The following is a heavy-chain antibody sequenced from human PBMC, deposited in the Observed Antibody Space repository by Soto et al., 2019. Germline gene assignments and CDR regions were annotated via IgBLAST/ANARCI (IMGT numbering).Heavy chain of an antibody. CDR1: GYSFTTYW. V-gene: IGHV5-10-1*01. CDR3: AREKSDLELFNWLGP. J-gene: IGHJ5*02. D-gene: IGHD1-7*01. Sequence: PVESLKISCEASGYSFTTYWISWVRQMPGKGLEWMGAIDPRDSYTKYSPSFQGHVTISVDKSISTAYLQWNSLKASDTAIYYCAREKSDLELFNWLGPWGQGTLVTGSS. CDR2: IDPRDSYT.